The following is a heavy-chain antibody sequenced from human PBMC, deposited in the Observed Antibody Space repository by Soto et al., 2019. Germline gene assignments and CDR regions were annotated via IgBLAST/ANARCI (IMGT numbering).Heavy chain of an antibody. J-gene: IGHJ4*02. Sequence: GASVKVSCKASGYTFTSYGISLVRQAPGQGLEWMGWISAYNGNTNYAQKLQGRVTMTTDTSTSTAYMELRSLRSDDTAVYYCARDRYSSSWYPLPYFDYWGQGTLVTVSS. CDR1: GYTFTSYG. V-gene: IGHV1-18*01. CDR2: ISAYNGNT. D-gene: IGHD6-13*01. CDR3: ARDRYSSSWYPLPYFDY.